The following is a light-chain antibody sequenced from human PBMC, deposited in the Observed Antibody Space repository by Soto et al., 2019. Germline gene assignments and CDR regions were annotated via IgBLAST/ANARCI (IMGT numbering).Light chain of an antibody. V-gene: IGLV1-51*01. CDR1: SSNIGRNY. CDR3: GTLDSSRRAGV. CDR2: DNN. Sequence: QSVLTQPPSVSAAPGQKVTISCAGSSSNIGRNYVSWYQQIPGTAPKLLIYDNNERPSGIPDRFSASKSDTSAALDITGLQTGDEADYYCGTLDSSRRAGVFGGGTKLTVL. J-gene: IGLJ2*01.